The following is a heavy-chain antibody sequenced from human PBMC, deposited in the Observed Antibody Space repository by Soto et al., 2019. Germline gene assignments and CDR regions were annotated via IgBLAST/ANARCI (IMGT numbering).Heavy chain of an antibody. Sequence: QVQLQESGPGLVKPSETLSLTCTVSGGSISSYYWSWIRQPPGKGLEWIGYIYYSGSTNYNPSLKSRVTISVDTSKNQFSLKLSSVTAADTAVYYCARGGSWIQLWPEDYWGQGTLVTVSS. CDR3: ARGGSWIQLWPEDY. V-gene: IGHV4-59*01. J-gene: IGHJ4*02. CDR1: GGSISSYY. D-gene: IGHD5-18*01. CDR2: IYYSGST.